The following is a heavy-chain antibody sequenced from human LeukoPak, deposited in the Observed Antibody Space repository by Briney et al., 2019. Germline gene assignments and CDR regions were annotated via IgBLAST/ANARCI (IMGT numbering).Heavy chain of an antibody. CDR1: GGTFSSYA. CDR2: IIPIFGTA. J-gene: IGHJ4*02. V-gene: IGHV1-69*13. D-gene: IGHD2-2*01. Sequence: SVKVSCKASGGTFSSYAISWVRQAPGQGLEWMGGIIPIFGTANYAQKFQGRVTITADESTSTAYMELSSLRSEDTAVYYCARARLGYCSSTSCLRVFDYWGQGTLVTVSS. CDR3: ARARLGYCSSTSCLRVFDY.